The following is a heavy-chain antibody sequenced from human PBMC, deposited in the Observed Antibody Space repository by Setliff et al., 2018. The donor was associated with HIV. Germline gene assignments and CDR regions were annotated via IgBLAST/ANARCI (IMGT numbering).Heavy chain of an antibody. CDR2: IYHTGKT. Sequence: SETLSLTCTVSGGSVSTSSYSWGWIRQPPEKGLEWIGTIYHTGKTYYNSSLNSRFTIAVDTSKDQFSLNLSTVTAADTAVYYCGRVAGYCAPSRCYGYNAFDIWGPGTMVTVSS. D-gene: IGHD2-15*01. V-gene: IGHV4-39*01. J-gene: IGHJ3*02. CDR3: GRVAGYCAPSRCYGYNAFDI. CDR1: GGSVSTSSYS.